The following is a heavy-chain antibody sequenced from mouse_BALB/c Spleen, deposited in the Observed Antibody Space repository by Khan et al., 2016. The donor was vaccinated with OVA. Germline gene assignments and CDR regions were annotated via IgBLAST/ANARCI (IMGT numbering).Heavy chain of an antibody. CDR3: AGREDDDGAWLVY. D-gene: IGHD2-4*01. V-gene: IGHV1-77*01. Sequence: QVQLQQPGPELVKPGASVKMSCKASGYRFTDYVISWVRQRTGQGLEWIGEIYPGSGTSYYDEQFKGKATLTADKSSNTAYMQFSSLTSEDSAVYFWAGREDDDGAWLVYWGQGTLVTVSS. CDR2: IYPGSGTS. J-gene: IGHJ3*01. CDR1: GYRFTDYV.